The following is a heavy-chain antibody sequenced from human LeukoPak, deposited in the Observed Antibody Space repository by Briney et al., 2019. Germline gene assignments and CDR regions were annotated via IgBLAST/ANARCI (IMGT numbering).Heavy chain of an antibody. CDR3: ARSLRVAVAVSY. Sequence: GGSLRLSCVASGFTFSSYWMSWVRQAPGKGLEWVANIKQDGSEKYYVDSLKGRFTISRDNAKNSLYLQMNSLTAEDTAIYYCARSLRVAVAVSYWGQGTLVTVSS. D-gene: IGHD6-19*01. CDR2: IKQDGSEK. CDR1: GFTFSSYW. V-gene: IGHV3-7*01. J-gene: IGHJ4*02.